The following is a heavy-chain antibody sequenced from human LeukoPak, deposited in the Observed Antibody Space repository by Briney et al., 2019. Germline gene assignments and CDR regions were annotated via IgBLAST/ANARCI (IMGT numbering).Heavy chain of an antibody. J-gene: IGHJ5*02. CDR1: GFTFSSYS. CDR3: ARVGYSSGWYGWFDP. V-gene: IGHV3-21*01. Sequence: GGSLRLSCSASGFTFSSYSMNWVRQAPGKGLEWVSSISSSSSYIYYADSVKGRFTISRDNAKNSLFLQMNSLRAEDTAVYYCARVGYSSGWYGWFDPWGQGTLVTVSS. D-gene: IGHD6-19*01. CDR2: ISSSSSYI.